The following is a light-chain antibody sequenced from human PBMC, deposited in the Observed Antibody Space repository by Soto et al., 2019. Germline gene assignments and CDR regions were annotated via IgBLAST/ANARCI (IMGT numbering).Light chain of an antibody. CDR3: QHSNHPPL. Sequence: DIQMTQSPPSLSASVGDRVTITCQASQDIGTYLNWYQHKPGKAPNLVIYDASNLETGVPSRFSGGGSGTVFTLTISILRHEDIATYYCQHSNHPPLFGPGTKVDF. CDR2: DAS. J-gene: IGKJ3*01. V-gene: IGKV1-33*01. CDR1: QDIGTY.